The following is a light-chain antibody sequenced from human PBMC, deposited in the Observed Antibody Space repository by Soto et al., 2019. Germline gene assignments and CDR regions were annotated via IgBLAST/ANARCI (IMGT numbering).Light chain of an antibody. CDR2: EVS. J-gene: IGLJ1*01. V-gene: IGLV2-14*01. CDR3: TSYTNSNTRV. Sequence: QSVLTQPASLSGSPGQSITISCTGTSTDVGGYDCVSWYQHHPGKAPKLMVYEVSDRPSGVSNRFSGSKSGNTASLTISGLQAEDEADYYCTSYTNSNTRVFGTGTKVTVL. CDR1: STDVGGYDC.